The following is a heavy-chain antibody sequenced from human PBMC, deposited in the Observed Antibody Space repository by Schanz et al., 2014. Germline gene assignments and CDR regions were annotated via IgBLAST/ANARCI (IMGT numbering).Heavy chain of an antibody. Sequence: EVQLVESGGGLVQPGGSLRLSCAASGFIFSNFAMEWVRQAPGKGLEWVSIFCPGDGTTYYADSVKGRFTISRDTSKTTVYLQMNSLGAGDAAVYYCAKGPWVSSCHPEDWGQGTHVIVSS. CDR3: AKGPWVSSCHPED. CDR1: GFIFSNFA. CDR2: FCPGDGTT. D-gene: IGHD6-13*01. V-gene: IGHV3-23*04. J-gene: IGHJ4*02.